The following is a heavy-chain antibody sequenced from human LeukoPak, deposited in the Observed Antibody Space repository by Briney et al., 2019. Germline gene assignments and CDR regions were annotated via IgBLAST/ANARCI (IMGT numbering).Heavy chain of an antibody. J-gene: IGHJ6*03. D-gene: IGHD3-10*01. V-gene: IGHV3-30*04. CDR3: ARDTIYRYMDV. CDR2: ISYDGSNK. Sequence: GGSLRLSCAASGFTFSSYAMHWVRQAPGKGLEWVAVISYDGSNKYYADSVKGRFTISRDNSKNTLYLQMNSLRAEDTAVYYCARDTIYRYMDVWGKGTTITVSS. CDR1: GFTFSSYA.